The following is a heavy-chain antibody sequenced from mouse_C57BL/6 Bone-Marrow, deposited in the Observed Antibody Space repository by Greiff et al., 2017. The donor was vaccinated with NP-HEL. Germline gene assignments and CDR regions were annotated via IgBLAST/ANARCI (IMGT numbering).Heavy chain of an antibody. CDR2: IYPRSGNT. V-gene: IGHV1-81*01. CDR3: ARWGVVATRGY. J-gene: IGHJ2*01. D-gene: IGHD1-1*01. CDR1: GYTFTSYG. Sequence: QVQLQQSGAELARPGASVKLSCKASGYTFTSYGISWVKQRTGQGLEGIGEIYPRSGNTYYNEKFKGKATLTADKSSSTAYMELRSLTSEDSAVYFCARWGVVATRGYWGQGTTLTVSS.